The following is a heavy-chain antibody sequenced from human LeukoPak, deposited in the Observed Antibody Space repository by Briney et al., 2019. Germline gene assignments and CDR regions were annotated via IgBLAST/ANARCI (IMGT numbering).Heavy chain of an antibody. V-gene: IGHV1-69*04. CDR2: IIPILGIA. CDR1: GGTFSSYA. CDR3: ARHIGSRYYDSSGYLDY. D-gene: IGHD3-22*01. J-gene: IGHJ4*02. Sequence: ASVKVSCKASGGTFSSYAISWVRQAPGQGLEWMGRIIPILGIANYAQKFQGRVTITADKSTSTAYMELSSLRSEDTAVYYCARHIGSRYYDSSGYLDYWGQGTLVTVSS.